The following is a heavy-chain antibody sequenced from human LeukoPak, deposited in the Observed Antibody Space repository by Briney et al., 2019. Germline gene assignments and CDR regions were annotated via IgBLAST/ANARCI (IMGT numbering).Heavy chain of an antibody. Sequence: SETLSLTCTVSGGSISSSSYYWGWIRQPPGKELEWIGSIYYSSRTYYSTSLKSRVTISVDTSKNQFSLKLSSVAAADTAVYYCAREGIMVRGVITADYWGQGAMVTVSS. J-gene: IGHJ4*02. V-gene: IGHV4-39*02. CDR3: AREGIMVRGVITADY. D-gene: IGHD3-10*01. CDR2: IYYSSRT. CDR1: GGSISSSSYY.